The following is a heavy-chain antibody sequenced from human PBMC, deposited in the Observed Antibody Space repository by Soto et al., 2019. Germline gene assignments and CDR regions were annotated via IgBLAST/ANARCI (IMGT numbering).Heavy chain of an antibody. J-gene: IGHJ4*02. CDR2: IYNNGGT. CDR3: ATSPSGYSGPAGFES. V-gene: IGHV4-31*03. Sequence: QVQLQESGPGLVKPSQTLSLTCTFSGDSISRGDYFWNWIRQVPGKGLEWIGYIYNNGGTYYNPSLERRVTVSEDKTKKFCALQLTSVTAADTAVYYGATSPSGYSGPAGFESWGQGTRVTVSA. CDR1: GDSISRGDYF. D-gene: IGHD6-25*01.